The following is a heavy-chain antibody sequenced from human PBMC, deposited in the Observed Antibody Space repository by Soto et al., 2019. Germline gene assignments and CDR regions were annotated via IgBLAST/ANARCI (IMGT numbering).Heavy chain of an antibody. J-gene: IGHJ4*02. CDR1: GDSVNSGTYC. D-gene: IGHD3-22*01. CDR2: VYSIGKT. Sequence: PSETLSLTCTVSGDSVNSGTYCWSWIRQPPGKGLEYIGYVYSIGKTDYNPSLRGRVTISVDSSKNQFSLNLSSVTAADTAIYYCVRTNSRGEGDVWYWGQGTLVTVSS. CDR3: VRTNSRGEGDVWY. V-gene: IGHV4-61*01.